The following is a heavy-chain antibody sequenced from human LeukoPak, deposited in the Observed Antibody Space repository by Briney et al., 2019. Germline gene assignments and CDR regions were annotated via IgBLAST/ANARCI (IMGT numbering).Heavy chain of an antibody. V-gene: IGHV3-73*01. CDR1: GFTFSDCA. CDR2: IKNKANTYAT. J-gene: IGHJ4*02. Sequence: GGSLRLSCAASGFTFSDCAIHWVRQASGKGLEWVGRIKNKANTYATAYAASVKGRFTISRDDSNNTAYLQMNSLKTENAAVYYGARLFDTSDYYYKGFDYWGQGTLVTVSS. D-gene: IGHD3-22*01. CDR3: ARLFDTSDYYYKGFDY.